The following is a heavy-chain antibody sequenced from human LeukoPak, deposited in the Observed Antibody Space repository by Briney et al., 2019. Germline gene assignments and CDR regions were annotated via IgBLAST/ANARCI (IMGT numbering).Heavy chain of an antibody. J-gene: IGHJ3*02. CDR1: GYTLTELS. CDR2: INPNSGGT. V-gene: IGHV1-2*02. CDR3: ARAGEVVVIRDDAFDI. D-gene: IGHD3-22*01. Sequence: GASVKVSCKVSGYTLTELSMHWVRQAPGQGLEWMGWINPNSGGTNYAQKFQGRVTMTRDTSISTAYMELSRLRSDDTAVYYCARAGEVVVIRDDAFDIWGQGTMVTVSS.